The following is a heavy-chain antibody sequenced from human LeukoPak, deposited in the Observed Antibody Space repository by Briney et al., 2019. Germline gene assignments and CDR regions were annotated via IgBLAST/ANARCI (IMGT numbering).Heavy chain of an antibody. CDR2: ISHDGNNE. D-gene: IGHD2-21*02. CDR1: GFTFNNYG. Sequence: PGGSLRLSCAASGFTFNNYGLHWVRQAPGKGLEWVTLISHDGNNEYYADSVQGRFATSRDDSKNTLYLQMNRLRAEDTAVYYCAKDPSLRVTLPVWGQGTLVTVSS. V-gene: IGHV3-30*18. J-gene: IGHJ4*02. CDR3: AKDPSLRVTLPV.